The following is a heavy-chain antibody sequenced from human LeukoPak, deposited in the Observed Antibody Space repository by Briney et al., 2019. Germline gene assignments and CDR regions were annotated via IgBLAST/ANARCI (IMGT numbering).Heavy chain of an antibody. Sequence: SGGSLRLSCAASGFTFSSYAMGWVRQAPGKGLEWVSAISGNGDTYYADSVKGRFTISRDNSKNTLYLQMNSLRAEDTAVYYCAKGETHYYDSSGPDYWGQGTLVTVSS. D-gene: IGHD3-22*01. J-gene: IGHJ4*02. CDR3: AKGETHYYDSSGPDY. CDR1: GFTFSSYA. CDR2: ISGNGDT. V-gene: IGHV3-23*01.